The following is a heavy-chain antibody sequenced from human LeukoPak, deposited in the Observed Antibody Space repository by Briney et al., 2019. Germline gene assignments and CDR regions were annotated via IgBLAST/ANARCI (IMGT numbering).Heavy chain of an antibody. V-gene: IGHV3-23*01. D-gene: IGHD1-26*01. CDR2: ISGSGSST. CDR3: AKEDIGTYCWLY. J-gene: IGHJ4*02. Sequence: GGSLRLSCAASGFTFSSYGMHWVRQAPGKGLEWVAAISGSGSSTYYADSVKGRFTISRDNSKNTLYLQMNSLRAEDTAVYYCAKEDIGTYCWLYWGQGTLVTVSS. CDR1: GFTFSSYG.